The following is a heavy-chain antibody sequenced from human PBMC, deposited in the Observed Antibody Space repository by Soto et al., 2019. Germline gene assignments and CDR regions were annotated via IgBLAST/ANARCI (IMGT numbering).Heavy chain of an antibody. Sequence: SETLSLTCAVYGGSFSGYYWSWIRQPPGKGLEWIGEINHSGSTNYTQSLKSRVTISVDTSKNPLYLKLSSVTAADTAVYYCARVWGYCSGGSCPRDYYYGMDVWGQGTTVTVAS. CDR1: GGSFSGYY. D-gene: IGHD2-15*01. CDR2: INHSGST. CDR3: ARVWGYCSGGSCPRDYYYGMDV. V-gene: IGHV4-34*01. J-gene: IGHJ6*02.